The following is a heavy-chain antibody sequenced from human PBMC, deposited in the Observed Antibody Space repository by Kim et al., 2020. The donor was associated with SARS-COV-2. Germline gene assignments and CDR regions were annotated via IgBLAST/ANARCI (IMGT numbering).Heavy chain of an antibody. D-gene: IGHD6-13*01. CDR1: GGTFSSYA. V-gene: IGHV1-69*13. Sequence: SVKVSCKASGGTFSSYAISWVRQAPGQGLEWMGGIIPIFGTANYAQKFQGRVTITADESTSTAYMELSSLRSEDTAVYYCARGIRRGYVYNWFDPWGQGTLVTVSS. CDR2: IIPIFGTA. CDR3: ARGIRRGYVYNWFDP. J-gene: IGHJ5*02.